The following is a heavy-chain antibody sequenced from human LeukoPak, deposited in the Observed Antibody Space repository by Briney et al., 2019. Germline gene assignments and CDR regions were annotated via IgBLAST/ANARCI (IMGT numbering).Heavy chain of an antibody. J-gene: IGHJ4*02. CDR2: IYSGGST. CDR3: ARMASGYDFDY. D-gene: IGHD5-12*01. V-gene: IGHV3-53*01. CDR1: GFTVSSNY. Sequence: GSLRLSCAASGFTVSSNYMSWVRQAPGKGLEWVSVIYSGGSTYYADSVKGRFTISRDNSKNTLYLQMNSLRAEDTAVYYCARMASGYDFDYWGQGTLVTVSS.